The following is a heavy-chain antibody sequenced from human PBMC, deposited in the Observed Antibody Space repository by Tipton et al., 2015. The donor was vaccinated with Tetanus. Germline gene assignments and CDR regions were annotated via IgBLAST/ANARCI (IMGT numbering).Heavy chain of an antibody. CDR1: GGSLNTFY. CDR3: ARDLRERTGTYFSYYYTLDV. J-gene: IGHJ6*02. V-gene: IGHV4-4*07. D-gene: IGHD2-8*02. CDR2: VYSSGGT. Sequence: TLSLTCTVSGGSLNTFYWNWIRQPAGKGLEWIGRVYSSGGTNYNPSLKSRVTMSIDTSKNQISLELTSMTAADTAIYYCARDLRERTGTYFSYYYTLDVWGQGTTVTVSS.